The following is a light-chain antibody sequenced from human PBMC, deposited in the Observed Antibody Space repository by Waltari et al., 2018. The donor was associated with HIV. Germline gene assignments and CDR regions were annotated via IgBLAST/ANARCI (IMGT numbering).Light chain of an antibody. CDR2: DAS. V-gene: IGKV3-11*01. CDR1: QSVSIY. CDR3: QQRSRWPPAYT. J-gene: IGKJ2*01. Sequence: EIVLTQSPATLSLSPGERATLSCRASQSVSIYLAWYQQKPGQPPRLLIHDASNRATAIPARFSGSGSGTDFTLTISSLEPEDFAVYYCQQRSRWPPAYTFGQGTKLEIK.